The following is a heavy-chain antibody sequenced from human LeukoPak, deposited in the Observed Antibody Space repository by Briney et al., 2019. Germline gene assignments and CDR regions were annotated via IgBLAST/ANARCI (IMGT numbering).Heavy chain of an antibody. CDR2: IYHSGST. D-gene: IGHD3-22*01. Sequence: SETLSLTCTVSGGSISSSSYYWGWIRQPPGKGLEWIGSIYHSGSTYYDPSLKSRVTISIDTSKNQFSLKLSSVTAADTAVYYCVRPHYYDGSGYYLGVIDYWGQGTLVTVSS. J-gene: IGHJ4*02. CDR1: GGSISSSSYY. V-gene: IGHV4-39*07. CDR3: VRPHYYDGSGYYLGVIDY.